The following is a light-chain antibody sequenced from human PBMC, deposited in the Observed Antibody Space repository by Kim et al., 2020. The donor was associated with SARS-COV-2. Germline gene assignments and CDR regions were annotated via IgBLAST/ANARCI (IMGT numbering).Light chain of an antibody. J-gene: IGLJ3*02. CDR2: AVT. CDR3: SSFTTVTTWV. V-gene: IGLV2-14*03. CDR1: SSDIGSYNY. Sequence: GQSITISCTGTSSDIGSYNYVSWYQQHPGNAPQLMIYAVTERPSGVSSRFSGSKSGNTASLTISGLQAEDEADYYCSSFTTVTTWVFGGGTQLTVL.